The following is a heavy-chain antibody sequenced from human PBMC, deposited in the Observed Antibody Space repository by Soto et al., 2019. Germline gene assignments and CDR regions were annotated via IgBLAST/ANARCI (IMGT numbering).Heavy chain of an antibody. CDR2: IYSGGST. J-gene: IGHJ6*02. CDR3: ARDRCSSTSGWRWYGMDV. V-gene: IGHV3-53*02. Sequence: EVQLVETGGGLIQPGWSLRLSCAASGFNVSSNYMSWVRQAPGKGLEWVSVIYSGGSTYYADSVKGRFTISRDNSQNTLYLQMNSLRSEDTAVYYCARDRCSSTSGWRWYGMDVWGQGTTVTVSS. D-gene: IGHD2-2*01. CDR1: GFNVSSNY.